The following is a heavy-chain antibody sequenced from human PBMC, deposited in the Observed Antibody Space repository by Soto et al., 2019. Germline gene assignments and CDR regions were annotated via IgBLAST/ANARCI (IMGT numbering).Heavy chain of an antibody. CDR3: ARENEYCPGGTCSDWFDP. CDR1: GGTISNTNYY. CDR2: IYYSGST. J-gene: IGHJ5*02. V-gene: IGHV4-39*02. D-gene: IGHD2-15*01. Sequence: PSETLSLTCIVSGGTISNTNYYWGWIRQPPGKGLEWIASIYYSGSTYYNPSLKSRVTISVDTSKNQFSLKLSSVTAADTAVYNCARENEYCPGGTCSDWFDPWGQGTLVTVSS.